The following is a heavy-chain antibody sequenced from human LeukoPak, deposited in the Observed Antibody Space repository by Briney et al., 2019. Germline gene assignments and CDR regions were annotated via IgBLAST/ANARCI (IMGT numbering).Heavy chain of an antibody. V-gene: IGHV4-4*02. J-gene: IGHJ4*02. D-gene: IGHD2-2*01. Sequence: SGTLSLTCSVSGDDISSSNWWTWVRQPPQKGLEWIGEVYHSGSTNYNPSLKSRIYMSVDKSQNRFSLNLSSVTAADTAVYYCARIYCSSITCWIDYWGQGILVTVSS. CDR2: VYHSGST. CDR1: GDDISSSNW. CDR3: ARIYCSSITCWIDY.